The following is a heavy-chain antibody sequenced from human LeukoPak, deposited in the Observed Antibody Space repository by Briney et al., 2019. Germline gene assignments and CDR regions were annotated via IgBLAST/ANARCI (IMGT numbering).Heavy chain of an antibody. CDR1: GASISSYY. Sequence: PSETLSLTCTVSGASISSYYWTWIRQPAGKGLEWIGRISTSGSTNYNPSLKSRVTISVDTSKNQFSLKLSSVTAADTAVYYCARGVGWELPTSLYYYYYYMDVWGKGTTVTVSS. D-gene: IGHD1-26*01. CDR2: ISTSGST. V-gene: IGHV4-4*07. CDR3: ARGVGWELPTSLYYYYYYMDV. J-gene: IGHJ6*03.